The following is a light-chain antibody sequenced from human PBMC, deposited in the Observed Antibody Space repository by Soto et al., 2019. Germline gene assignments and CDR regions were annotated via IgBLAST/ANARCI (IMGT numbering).Light chain of an antibody. V-gene: IGLV2-8*01. CDR2: EVR. J-gene: IGLJ2*01. CDR1: SSDIGAYDY. CDR3: SSYAGNNNLGL. Sequence: QSVLTQPPSASGSPGQSVTISCTGPSSDIGAYDYVSWYQQYPGKAPRLIIYEVRHRPSGVPDRFSGSKSGNTASLTVSGLQAEDEADYYCSSYAGNNNLGLFGGGTKLTVL.